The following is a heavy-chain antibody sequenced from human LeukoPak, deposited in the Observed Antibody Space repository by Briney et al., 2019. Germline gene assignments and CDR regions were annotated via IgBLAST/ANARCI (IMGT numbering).Heavy chain of an antibody. V-gene: IGHV3-30*04. CDR3: ARDSGRYFDWLLPYYFDY. CDR1: GFTFSSYV. D-gene: IGHD3-9*01. CDR2: ISYDGSNE. J-gene: IGHJ4*02. Sequence: GRSLRLSCAASGFTFSSYVMHWVRQAPGKGLEWVAIISYDGSNEYYADSVKGRFTISRDNSKNTLYLQMNSLRAADTAVYYCARDSGRYFDWLLPYYFDYWGQGTLVTVSS.